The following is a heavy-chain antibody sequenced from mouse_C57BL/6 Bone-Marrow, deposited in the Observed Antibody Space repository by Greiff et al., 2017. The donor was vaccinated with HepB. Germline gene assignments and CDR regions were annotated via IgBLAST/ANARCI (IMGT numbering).Heavy chain of an antibody. Sequence: EVHLVESGGGLVKPGGSLKLSCAASGFTFSSYAMSWVRQTPEKRLEWVATISDGGSYTYYPDNVKGRFTISRDNAKNNLYLHMSHLKSEDTAMYYCARDLGDGYFDYWGQGTTLTVSS. CDR2: ISDGGSYT. CDR1: GFTFSSYA. V-gene: IGHV5-4*01. D-gene: IGHD2-3*01. J-gene: IGHJ2*01. CDR3: ARDLGDGYFDY.